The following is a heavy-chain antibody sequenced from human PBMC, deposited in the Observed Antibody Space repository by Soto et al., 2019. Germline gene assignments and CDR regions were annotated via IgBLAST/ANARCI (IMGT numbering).Heavy chain of an antibody. CDR2: IDSDGSRT. Sequence: EVQLVESGGGLVQPGGSLRLSCAASGLTFSSNWMHWVRQAPGKGLVWVSRIDSDGSRTNYADSVKGRFTISRDNAKNTVYLQMNSLRVEETAVYYCARGVRGAYGLDIWGQGTMVTVSS. CDR3: ARGVRGAYGLDI. V-gene: IGHV3-74*01. CDR1: GLTFSSNW. D-gene: IGHD2-21*01. J-gene: IGHJ3*02.